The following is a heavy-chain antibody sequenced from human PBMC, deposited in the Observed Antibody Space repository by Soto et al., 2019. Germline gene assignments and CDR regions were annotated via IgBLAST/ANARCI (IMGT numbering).Heavy chain of an antibody. V-gene: IGHV4-30-2*01. Sequence: PSETLSLTCDVSGGSISSGGYFWSWIRQPPGKGLEWIGYIYHSGSTYYNPSLKSRVTISVDRSKNQFSLKLSSVTAADTAVYYRARGHGPWGQGTLVTVYS. J-gene: IGHJ5*02. CDR3: ARGHGP. CDR1: GGSISSGGYF. CDR2: IYHSGST.